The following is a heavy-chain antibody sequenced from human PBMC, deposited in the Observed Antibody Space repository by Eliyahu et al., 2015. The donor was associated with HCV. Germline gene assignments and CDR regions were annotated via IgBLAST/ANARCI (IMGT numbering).Heavy chain of an antibody. D-gene: IGHD3-22*01. V-gene: IGHV4-34*01. CDR3: ARVAYDSSGYYQELDY. CDR1: GGSXSGYY. CDR2: XNHXGSN. J-gene: IGHJ4*02. Sequence: QVQLQQWGAGLLKPSETLXLTCXVYGGSXSGYYWSWIRQPPGKGLEWIGEXNHXGSNNXNPSLKSRVTISVDTSKNQFSLKLSSVTAAXTAVYYCARVAYDSSGYYQELDYWGQGTLVTVSS.